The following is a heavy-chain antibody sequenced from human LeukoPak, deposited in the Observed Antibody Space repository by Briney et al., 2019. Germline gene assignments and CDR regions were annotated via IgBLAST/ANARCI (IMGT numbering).Heavy chain of an antibody. J-gene: IGHJ4*02. CDR1: GGSISSYY. D-gene: IGHD5-18*01. Sequence: SETLSLTCTVSGGSISSYYWSWIRQPPGKGLEWIGYIYYSGSTNYNPSLKSRVTISVDTSKNQFSLKLSSVTAADTAVYYCARARGYSYGCFDYWGQETLVTVSS. CDR2: IYYSGST. V-gene: IGHV4-59*01. CDR3: ARARGYSYGCFDY.